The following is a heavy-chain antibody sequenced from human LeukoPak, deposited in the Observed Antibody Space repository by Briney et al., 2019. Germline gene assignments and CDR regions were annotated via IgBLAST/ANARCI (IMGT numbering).Heavy chain of an antibody. CDR2: ISSSSSYI. V-gene: IGHV3-21*01. J-gene: IGHJ6*02. CDR1: GFTFSSYS. Sequence: ESGGSLRLSCAASGFTFSSYSMNWVRQAPGKGLEWVSSISSSSSYIYYADSVKGRFTISRDNAKNSLYLQMNSLRAEDTAVYYCARDITVLSRNSDYGMDVWGQGTTVTVSS. D-gene: IGHD3-10*01. CDR3: ARDITVLSRNSDYGMDV.